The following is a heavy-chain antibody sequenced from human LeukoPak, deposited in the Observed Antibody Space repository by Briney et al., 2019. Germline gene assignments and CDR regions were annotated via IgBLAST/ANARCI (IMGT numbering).Heavy chain of an antibody. Sequence: ASVKVSCKASGYTFTSYAMHWVRQAPGQRLEWMGWINAGNGNTKYSQKFQGRVTITRDTSASTAYMELSSLRSEDTAVYYCARCTTGTHWDFDYWGQGTLVTVSS. V-gene: IGHV1-3*01. CDR2: INAGNGNT. CDR3: ARCTTGTHWDFDY. D-gene: IGHD1-1*01. J-gene: IGHJ4*02. CDR1: GYTFTSYA.